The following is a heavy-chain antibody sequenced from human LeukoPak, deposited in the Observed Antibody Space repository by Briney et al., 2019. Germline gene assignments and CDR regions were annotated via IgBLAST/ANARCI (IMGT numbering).Heavy chain of an antibody. CDR1: GGSISSSSYY. V-gene: IGHV4-39*07. Sequence: SETLSLTCTVSGGSISSSSYYWGWIRQPPGKGLEWIGSIYYSGSTYYNPSLKSRVTISVDTSKNQFSLKLSSVTAADTAVYYCASAYGDYSGGRLWFDPWGQGTLVTVSS. CDR2: IYYSGST. CDR3: ASAYGDYSGGRLWFDP. J-gene: IGHJ5*02. D-gene: IGHD4-17*01.